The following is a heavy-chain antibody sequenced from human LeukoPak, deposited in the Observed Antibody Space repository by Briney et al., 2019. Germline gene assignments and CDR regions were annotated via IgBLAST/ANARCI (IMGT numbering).Heavy chain of an antibody. D-gene: IGHD3-9*01. J-gene: IGHJ4*02. V-gene: IGHV1-69*06. Sequence: SVKVSCKTSGGTFSSYAISWVRQAPGQGLEWMGGIIPIFGTANYAQKFQGRVTVTADKSTSTAYMELSSLRSEDTAVYYCASNLLTGYLKGNYFDYWGQGTLVTVSS. CDR3: ASNLLTGYLKGNYFDY. CDR2: IIPIFGTA. CDR1: GGTFSSYA.